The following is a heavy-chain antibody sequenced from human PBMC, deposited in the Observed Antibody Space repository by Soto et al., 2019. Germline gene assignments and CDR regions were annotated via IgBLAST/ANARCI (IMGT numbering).Heavy chain of an antibody. V-gene: IGHV5-51*01. D-gene: IGHD3-16*02. Sequence: GESLKISCKGSGYSFTSYWIGWVRQMPGKGLEWMGIIYPGDSDTRYSPSFQGQVTISADKSISTAYLQWSSLKASDTAMYYCARSQHYVWGSYRYTGGFDYSGQGTLVTVSS. CDR1: GYSFTSYW. CDR3: ARSQHYVWGSYRYTGGFDY. CDR2: IYPGDSDT. J-gene: IGHJ4*02.